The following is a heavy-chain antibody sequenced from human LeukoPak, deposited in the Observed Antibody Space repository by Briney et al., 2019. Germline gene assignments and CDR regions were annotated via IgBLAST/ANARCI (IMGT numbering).Heavy chain of an antibody. CDR2: INSDGSST. D-gene: IGHD1-26*01. V-gene: IGHV3-74*01. CDR3: ARRIKVGAYFDY. Sequence: GSLRLSCAASGFTFSSYWMHWVRQAPGKGLVWVSRINSDGSSTSYADSVKGRFTISRDNAKNTLYLQMNSLRAEDTAVYYCARRIKVGAYFDYWGQGTLVTVSS. CDR1: GFTFSSYW. J-gene: IGHJ4*02.